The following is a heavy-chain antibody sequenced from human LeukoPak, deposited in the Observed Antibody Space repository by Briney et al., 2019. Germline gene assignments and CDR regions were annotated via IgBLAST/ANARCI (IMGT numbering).Heavy chain of an antibody. Sequence: SEALSLTCTVSAGSISSSSYSWGWIRQPPGKGLEWIGSIYYSGSTYFNPSLKSRVTISVDTSKNQFSLKLSSVTPADTAVEYXXXXXXXXGIAVAGTPGWFDPWGQGTLVTVSS. CDR1: AGSISSSSYS. CDR2: IYYSGST. CDR3: XXXXXXXGIAVAGTPGWFDP. V-gene: IGHV4-39*01. J-gene: IGHJ5*02. D-gene: IGHD6-19*01.